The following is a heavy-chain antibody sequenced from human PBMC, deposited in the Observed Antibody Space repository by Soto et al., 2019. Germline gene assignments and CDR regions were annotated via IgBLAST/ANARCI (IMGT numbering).Heavy chain of an antibody. Sequence: GGSLRLSCAASGFTFSSYAMSWVRQAPGKGLEWVSAISGSGGSTYYADSVKGRFTISRDNSKNTLYLKMNSLRAEDTALYYFAKDRAVLRFLEWLSTFDYWGQGTLVTVPS. CDR1: GFTFSSYA. D-gene: IGHD3-3*01. CDR3: AKDRAVLRFLEWLSTFDY. CDR2: ISGSGGST. J-gene: IGHJ4*02. V-gene: IGHV3-23*01.